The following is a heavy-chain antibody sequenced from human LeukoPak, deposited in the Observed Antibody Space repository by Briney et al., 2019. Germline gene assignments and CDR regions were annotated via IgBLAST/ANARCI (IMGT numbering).Heavy chain of an antibody. D-gene: IGHD3-16*01. CDR3: ARGLITFGGDRYYFDY. CDR1: GYTFTIYY. Sequence: ASVKVSCTASGYTFTIYYMHWVRQAPGQGLEWMGIINPSGGSTSYAQKFQGRVTTTRDTSTSTVYMELSSLRSEDTAVYYCARGLITFGGDRYYFDYWGQGTLVTVSS. J-gene: IGHJ4*02. CDR2: INPSGGST. V-gene: IGHV1-46*01.